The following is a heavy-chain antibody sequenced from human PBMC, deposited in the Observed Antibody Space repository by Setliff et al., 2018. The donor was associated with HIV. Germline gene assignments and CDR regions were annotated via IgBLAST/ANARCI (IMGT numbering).Heavy chain of an antibody. CDR1: GFTFSAYS. D-gene: IGHD6-19*01. Sequence: PGGSLRLSCAASGFTFSAYSMNWVRQAPGKGLEWISYISSSGVMYYADSVRGRFTISRDNGKNLLYLDMRSLRVDDTAVYYCAKGGANGWYGGYFQHWGQGTLVTVSS. CDR3: AKGGANGWYGGYFQH. J-gene: IGHJ1*01. CDR2: ISSSGVM. V-gene: IGHV3-48*01.